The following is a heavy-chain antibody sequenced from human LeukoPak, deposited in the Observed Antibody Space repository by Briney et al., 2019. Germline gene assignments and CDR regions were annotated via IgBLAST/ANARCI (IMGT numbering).Heavy chain of an antibody. V-gene: IGHV1-58*02. J-gene: IGHJ4*02. CDR2: IVVGSGNT. D-gene: IGHD1-20*01. Sequence: GASVKVSCKASGFTFTSSAMQWVRQARGQRLEWIGWIVVGSGNTNYAQKFQERVTITRDMSTSTAYMELSSLRSEDTAVYYCAADLFYGSNSNRNDYWGQGTLVTVSS. CDR1: GFTFTSSA. CDR3: AADLFYGSNSNRNDY.